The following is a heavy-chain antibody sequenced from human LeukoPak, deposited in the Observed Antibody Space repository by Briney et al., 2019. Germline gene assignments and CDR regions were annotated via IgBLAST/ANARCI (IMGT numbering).Heavy chain of an antibody. CDR2: ISVYNGDT. CDR3: AHGSPYYYDSSGYPVSSCDY. CDR1: GYTFTTYG. V-gene: IGHV1-18*01. Sequence: GASVKVSCKASGYTFTTYGISWVRQAPGQGLEWMGWISVYNGDTNYAQKFQGRVTMTTDTSTSTVYMEVRSLTSDDTAVYYCAHGSPYYYDSSGYPVSSCDYWGQGTLVTVSS. J-gene: IGHJ4*02. D-gene: IGHD3-22*01.